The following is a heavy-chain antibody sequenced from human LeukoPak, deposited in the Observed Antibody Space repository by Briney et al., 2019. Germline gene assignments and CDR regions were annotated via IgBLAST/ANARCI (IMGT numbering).Heavy chain of an antibody. J-gene: IGHJ4*02. V-gene: IGHV4-39*01. CDR3: ARQQLWLPTWVDY. CDR2: IYYSGST. D-gene: IGHD5-18*01. Sequence: SETPSLTCTVSGGSISSSSYYWGWIRQPPGKGLEWIGSIYYSGSTYYNPSLKSRVTISVDTSKNQFSLKLSSVTAADTAVYYCARQQLWLPTWVDYWGQGTLVTVSS. CDR1: GGSISSSSYY.